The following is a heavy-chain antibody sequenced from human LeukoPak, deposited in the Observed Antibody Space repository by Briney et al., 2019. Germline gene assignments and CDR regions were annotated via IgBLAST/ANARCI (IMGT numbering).Heavy chain of an antibody. J-gene: IGHJ4*02. Sequence: PGGSLRLSCAASGFTFSSYWMAWIRQSPGQGLEFVANINPDGSDINYVDSVKGRFIISRDNAKNSLYLQMISLRAEDTAVYYCVRGGSFDGSRYYPDYWGQGTLVTVSS. CDR3: VRGGSFDGSRYYPDY. CDR2: INPDGSDI. CDR1: GFTFSSYW. D-gene: IGHD3-22*01. V-gene: IGHV3-7*01.